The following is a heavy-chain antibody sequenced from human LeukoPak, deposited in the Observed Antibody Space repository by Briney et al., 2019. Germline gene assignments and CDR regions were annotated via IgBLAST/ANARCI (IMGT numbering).Heavy chain of an antibody. V-gene: IGHV3-30*18. CDR1: AFTFSNYW. D-gene: IGHD6-19*01. CDR3: AKDSGIAVAGTLRAFDI. Sequence: GGSLRLSCEASAFTFSNYWMNWVRQAPGKGLEWVAVISYDGSNKYFADSVKGRFTISRDNSKNTLYLQMNSLRAEDTAVYYCAKDSGIAVAGTLRAFDIWGQGTMVTVSS. J-gene: IGHJ3*02. CDR2: ISYDGSNK.